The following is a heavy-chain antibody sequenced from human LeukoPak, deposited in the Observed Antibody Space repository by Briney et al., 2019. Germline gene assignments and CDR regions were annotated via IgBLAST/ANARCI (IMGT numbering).Heavy chain of an antibody. V-gene: IGHV3-15*01. J-gene: IGHJ3*02. Sequence: GGSLRLSCAASGFTFSNAWMSWVRQAPGKGLEWVGRIKSKTDGGTTDYAAPVKGRFTISRDDSKNTLYLQMNSLKTEDTAVYYCAKALADDDFWSGYYGGLDAFDIWGQGTMVTVSS. D-gene: IGHD3-3*01. CDR2: IKSKTDGGTT. CDR3: AKALADDDFWSGYYGGLDAFDI. CDR1: GFTFSNAW.